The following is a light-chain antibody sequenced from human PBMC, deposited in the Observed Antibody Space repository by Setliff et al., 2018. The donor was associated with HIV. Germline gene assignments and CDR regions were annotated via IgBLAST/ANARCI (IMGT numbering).Light chain of an antibody. J-gene: IGLJ1*01. CDR1: TSDVGAYNY. CDR2: EVT. Sequence: QSALTQPPSASGSPGQSVTISCTGTTSDVGAYNYVSWYQQHPGKAPKLIIYEVTKRPSGVPDRFSGSKSGNMASLTVSGLQAEDEADYYCSSHGAIGVFGTGTKVTVL. V-gene: IGLV2-8*01. CDR3: SSHGAIGV.